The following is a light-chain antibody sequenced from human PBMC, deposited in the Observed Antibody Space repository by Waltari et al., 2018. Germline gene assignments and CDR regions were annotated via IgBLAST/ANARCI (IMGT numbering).Light chain of an antibody. CDR2: KVT. V-gene: IGKV2D-29*02. J-gene: IGKJ2*03. CDR1: QSLLHSNGNTY. Sequence: DIVMTQTPLSLPVTPGEPASISCRSSQSLLHSNGNTYLHWYLQKPGQSPRLLIYKVTNRESGVPDRFSGSGSGTDFTLKISSVEPEDVGVYYCMQSTKEYSFGQGTKVEIK. CDR3: MQSTKEYS.